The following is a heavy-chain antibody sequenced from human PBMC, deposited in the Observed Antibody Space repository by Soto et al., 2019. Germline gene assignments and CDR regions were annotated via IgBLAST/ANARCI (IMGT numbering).Heavy chain of an antibody. Sequence: SVKVSCKAPGGTLISYAISWVRQVPGQGPEWMGEFITIFGTKNHPQKFKGRVTITADESTTTAYMELSGLTFEDTAVYYCATGAVRVITMRDYHYGMSDWGQGTTVTVS. CDR3: ATGAVRVITMRDYHYGMSD. CDR1: GGTLISYA. D-gene: IGHD3-10*01. J-gene: IGHJ6*02. CDR2: FITIFGTK. V-gene: IGHV1-69*13.